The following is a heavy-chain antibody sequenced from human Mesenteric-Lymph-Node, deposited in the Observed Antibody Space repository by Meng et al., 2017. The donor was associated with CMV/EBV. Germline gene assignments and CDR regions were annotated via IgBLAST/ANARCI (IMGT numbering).Heavy chain of an antibody. CDR1: GFTFSNYW. V-gene: IGHV3-7*01. Sequence: GESLKISCAASGFTFSNYWMTWLRQAPGRGLELVAHIKEDGSEKYFVGSVKGRFTISRDNAKNSLYLQMNSLRAEDTAVYYCARNYCSSTSCQYYYYYGMDVWGQGTTVTVSS. CDR2: IKEDGSEK. J-gene: IGHJ6*02. D-gene: IGHD2-2*01. CDR3: ARNYCSSTSCQYYYYYGMDV.